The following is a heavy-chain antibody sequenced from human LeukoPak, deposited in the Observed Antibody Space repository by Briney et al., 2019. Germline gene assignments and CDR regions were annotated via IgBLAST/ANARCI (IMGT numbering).Heavy chain of an antibody. D-gene: IGHD3-16*01. J-gene: IGHJ4*02. Sequence: PSETLSLTCIVSGASFSTGDYYWSWIRQPPGKRPEWIAYVHYSDGATYNPSLQSRVTISIDRSKNQFSLRLMSVTAADTAVYYCARDLGAPKYVAYSVDYWGQGTLVTVSS. CDR2: VHYSDGA. V-gene: IGHV4-61*08. CDR1: GASFSTGDYY. CDR3: ARDLGAPKYVAYSVDY.